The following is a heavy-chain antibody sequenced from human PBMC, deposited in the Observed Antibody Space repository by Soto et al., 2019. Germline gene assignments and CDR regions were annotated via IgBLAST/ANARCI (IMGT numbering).Heavy chain of an antibody. CDR2: MSPKNGNT. J-gene: IGHJ4*02. D-gene: IGHD6-19*01. V-gene: IGHV1-18*04. CDR3: ARVDRISGWTFDY. CDR1: CYTFSGYS. Sequence: GGSVNVSFKASCYTFSGYSISWVRQAPGQGLEGVGWMSPKNGNTNTAQKFQGRVTMTTHTSTRTAYMELTRLKLDDTAIYFCARVDRISGWTFDYWGQGPQVAVSS.